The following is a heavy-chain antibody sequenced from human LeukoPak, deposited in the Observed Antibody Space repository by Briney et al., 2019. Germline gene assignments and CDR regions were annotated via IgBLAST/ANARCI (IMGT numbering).Heavy chain of an antibody. J-gene: IGHJ4*02. V-gene: IGHV3-9*01. D-gene: IGHD3-22*01. CDR3: AKGDSSGYYSPVDY. CDR2: ISWNSGSI. Sequence: GGSVRLSCAASGFIFDEYALQWVRQAPGRGREGVSGISWNSGSIGYAYSVKSRFTISRDNAKNSLYLQMNSLRAEDTALYYCAKGDSSGYYSPVDYWGQGTLVTVSS. CDR1: GFIFDEYA.